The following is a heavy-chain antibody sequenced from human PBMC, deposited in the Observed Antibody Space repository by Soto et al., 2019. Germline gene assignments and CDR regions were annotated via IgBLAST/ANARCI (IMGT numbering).Heavy chain of an antibody. J-gene: IGHJ4*02. V-gene: IGHV3-30*18. CDR3: AKDSGMAGTGGTNYFDY. CDR1: GFTFSSYG. CDR2: ISYDGSNK. D-gene: IGHD6-19*01. Sequence: LRLSCAASGFTFSSYGMHWVRQAPGKGLEWVAVISYDGSNKYYADSVKGRFTISRDNSKNTLYLQMNSLRAEDTAVYYCAKDSGMAGTGGTNYFDYWGQGTLVTVSS.